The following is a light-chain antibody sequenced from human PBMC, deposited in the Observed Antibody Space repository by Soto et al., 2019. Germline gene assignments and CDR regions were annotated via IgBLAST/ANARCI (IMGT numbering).Light chain of an antibody. CDR2: AAS. V-gene: IGKV1D-8*01. CDR3: QHYNGPPWT. CDR1: QSISSC. Sequence: VIWMTQSPSLLSASAGDRVTITCRMSQSISSCLAWYQQKPGKAPELLIYAASTLQSGVPSRFSGSGSGTDFTLTISCLQSEDFATYYCQHYNGPPWTFGQGTKVEIK. J-gene: IGKJ1*01.